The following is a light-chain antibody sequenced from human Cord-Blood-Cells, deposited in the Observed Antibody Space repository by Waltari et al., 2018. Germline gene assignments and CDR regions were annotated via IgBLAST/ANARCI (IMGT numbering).Light chain of an antibody. Sequence: QSALTQPASVSGSPGQSITISCPGTSSDVGGYNYVSWYQQHPGKAPKLMIYDVSNRSSGLSNRFSGSKSGNTASLTISGLQAEDEADYYCSSYTSSSTVFGGGTKLTVL. CDR2: DVS. V-gene: IGLV2-14*01. CDR3: SSYTSSSTV. CDR1: SSDVGGYNY. J-gene: IGLJ2*01.